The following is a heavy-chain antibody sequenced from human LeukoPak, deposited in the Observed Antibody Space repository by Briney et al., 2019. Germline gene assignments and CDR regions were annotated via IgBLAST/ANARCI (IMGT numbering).Heavy chain of an antibody. CDR1: GGSFSGYY. Sequence: SETLSLTCAVYGGSFSGYYWSWARQPPGKGLEWIREINHSGSTNYNPSLKSRVTISVDTSKNQFSLKLSSVTAADTAVYYCARGRRGGGQLVRYYYYYYMDVWGKGTTVTVSS. V-gene: IGHV4-34*01. J-gene: IGHJ6*03. CDR3: ARGRRGGGQLVRYYYYYYMDV. CDR2: INHSGST. D-gene: IGHD6-6*01.